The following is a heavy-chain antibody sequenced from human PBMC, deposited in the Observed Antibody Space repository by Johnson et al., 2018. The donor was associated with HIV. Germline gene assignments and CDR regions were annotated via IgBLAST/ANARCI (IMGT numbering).Heavy chain of an antibody. Sequence: VQLVESGGGLVQPGGSLRLSCAASGFTFSSYAMSWVRQAPGKGLEWVSAISGSGGSTYYADSVKGRFTISRDNSKNTLYLQMNSLRGEDTDVYYCARGRRYYYDSGPDAFDIWGQGTMVTVSS. V-gene: IGHV3-23*04. CDR2: ISGSGGST. J-gene: IGHJ3*02. CDR3: ARGRRYYYDSGPDAFDI. CDR1: GFTFSSYA. D-gene: IGHD3-22*01.